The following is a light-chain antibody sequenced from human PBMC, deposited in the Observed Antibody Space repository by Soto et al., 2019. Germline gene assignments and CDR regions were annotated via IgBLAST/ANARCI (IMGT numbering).Light chain of an antibody. CDR2: DAS. CDR3: QQYDNLPLT. V-gene: IGKV1-33*01. CDR1: QDITVY. J-gene: IGKJ4*01. Sequence: DIQMTQSPSSLSASVGDRVTITCQASQDITVYLNWYQQKPGTAPKFLIYDASNLETGVPSRFSGRGSGKDFIFNISSLQPEDIATYYCQQYDNLPLTFGGGTKVEI.